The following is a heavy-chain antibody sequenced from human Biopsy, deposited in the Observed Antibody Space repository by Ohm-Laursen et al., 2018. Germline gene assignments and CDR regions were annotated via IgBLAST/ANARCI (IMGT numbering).Heavy chain of an antibody. D-gene: IGHD3-22*01. CDR2: IFYRGST. CDR1: GGSISNNNYY. V-gene: IGHV4-39*01. J-gene: IGHJ5*02. CDR3: ARDYDTSGYYYVS. Sequence: DTLSLTCAVSGGSISNNNYYWGWIRQPPGKGLEWIGSIFYRGSTHYKPSLKSRVNISVYTSKNQFSLKLNSVTAADTAVYYCARDYDTSGYYYVSWGQGTLVTVSS.